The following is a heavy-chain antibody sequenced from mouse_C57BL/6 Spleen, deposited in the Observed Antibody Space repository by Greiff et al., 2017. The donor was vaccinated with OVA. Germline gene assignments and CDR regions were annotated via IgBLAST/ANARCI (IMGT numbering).Heavy chain of an antibody. V-gene: IGHV3-6*01. CDR2: ISYDGSN. J-gene: IGHJ1*03. CDR3: ARTLYGRGYFDV. D-gene: IGHD1-1*01. CDR1: GYSITSGYY. Sequence: ESGPGLVKPSQSLSLTCSVTGYSITSGYYWNWIRQFPGNKLEWMGYISYDGSNNYNPSLKNRISITRDTSKNQFFLKLNSVTTEDTATYYCARTLYGRGYFDVWGTGTTVTVSS.